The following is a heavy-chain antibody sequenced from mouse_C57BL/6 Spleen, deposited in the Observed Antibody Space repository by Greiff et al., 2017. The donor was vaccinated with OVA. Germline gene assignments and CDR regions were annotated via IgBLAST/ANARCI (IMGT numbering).Heavy chain of an antibody. V-gene: IGHV5-2*01. CDR3: ARGGYYYAMDY. J-gene: IGHJ4*01. CDR1: EYEFPSHD. Sequence: DVKLVESGGGLVQPGESLKLSCESNEYEFPSHDMSWVRKTPEKRLELVAAINSDGGSTYYPDTMERRFTISRDNTKKTLYLQMSSLRSEDTALYYCARGGYYYAMDYWGQGTSVTVSS. CDR2: INSDGGST.